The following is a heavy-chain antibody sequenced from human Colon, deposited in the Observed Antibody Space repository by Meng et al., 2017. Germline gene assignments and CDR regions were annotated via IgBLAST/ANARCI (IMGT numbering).Heavy chain of an antibody. Sequence: QGHLLESCPGLVKPSQTLSLTCTVSGCSIMGSYYWNWVRQPAGKGLEWIGRMQTTGTTNYNPSLKSRVTMSADTSKNQLFLSLTSVTAEDTAVYYCARWGRGIAFDPWGQGILVTVSS. D-gene: IGHD3-16*01. V-gene: IGHV4-61*02. CDR3: ARWGRGIAFDP. J-gene: IGHJ5*02. CDR2: MQTTGTT. CDR1: GCSIMGSYY.